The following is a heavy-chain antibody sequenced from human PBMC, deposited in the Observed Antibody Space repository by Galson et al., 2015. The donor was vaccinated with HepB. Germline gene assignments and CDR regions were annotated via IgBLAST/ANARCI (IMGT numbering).Heavy chain of an antibody. J-gene: IGHJ4*02. V-gene: IGHV3-30*04. CDR3: ARDWDGVRGVIDY. D-gene: IGHD3-10*01. Sequence: SLRLSCAASGFTFSSYAMHWVRQAPGKGLEWVAVISYDGSNKYYADSVKGRFTISRDNSKNTLYLQMNSLRAEDTAVYYCARDWDGVRGVIDYWGQGTLVTVSS. CDR2: ISYDGSNK. CDR1: GFTFSSYA.